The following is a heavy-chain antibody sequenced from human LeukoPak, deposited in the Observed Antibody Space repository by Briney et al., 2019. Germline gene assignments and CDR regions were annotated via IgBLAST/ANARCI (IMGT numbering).Heavy chain of an antibody. Sequence: GGSLRLSCAASGFTFSNYAMSWVRQAPGKGLEWVSAISGSGGSTYYADSVKGRFTISRDISKNTLYLQMNSLRAEDTAVYYCAKDSGSGYSYGYFDYWGQGTLVTVSS. CDR3: AKDSGSGYSYGYFDY. CDR1: GFTFSNYA. J-gene: IGHJ4*02. CDR2: ISGSGGST. D-gene: IGHD5-18*01. V-gene: IGHV3-23*01.